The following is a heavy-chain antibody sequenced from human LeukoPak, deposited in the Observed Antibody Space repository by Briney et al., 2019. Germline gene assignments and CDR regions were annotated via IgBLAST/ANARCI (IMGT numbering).Heavy chain of an antibody. CDR1: GGSFSGYY. CDR3: ARGWRYQLPF. V-gene: IGHV4-34*01. CDR2: INHSGST. Sequence: SETLSLTCAVYGGSFSGYYWSWVRQPPGKGLEWIGEINHSGSTNYNPSLKSRVTISVDTSKNQFSLKLSSVTAADTAVYYCARGWRYQLPFWGQGTLVTVSS. J-gene: IGHJ4*02. D-gene: IGHD2-2*01.